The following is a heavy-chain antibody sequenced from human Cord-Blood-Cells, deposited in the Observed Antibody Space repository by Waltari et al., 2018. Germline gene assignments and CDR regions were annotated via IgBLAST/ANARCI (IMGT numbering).Heavy chain of an antibody. J-gene: IGHJ3*02. CDR3: AREDDAFDI. V-gene: IGHV4-38-2*02. CDR1: GYSISSGYY. Sequence: QVQLQESGPGLVKPSETLSLTCTVSGYSISSGYYWGWIRQPPGKGLEWIGSIYHSGRTYYNPSLKSRVTISVDTSKNQFSLKLSSVTAADTAVYYCAREDDAFDIWGQGTMVTVSS. CDR2: IYHSGRT.